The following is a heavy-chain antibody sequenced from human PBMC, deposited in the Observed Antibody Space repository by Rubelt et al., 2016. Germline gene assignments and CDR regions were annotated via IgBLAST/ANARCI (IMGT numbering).Heavy chain of an antibody. J-gene: IGHJ4*02. CDR1: GYTFTSYA. V-gene: IGHV7-4-1*02. CDR3: ARGMRWFGENY. CDR2: INPNTGNP. Sequence: QVQLVQSGSELKKPGASVKVSCKASGYTFTSYAMNWVRQAPGQGLEWMGWINPNTGNPTYDPGFAGRFVVSLDTSVRTAYLQISGLKAEDTAVYYCARGMRWFGENYWGQGTLVTVSS. D-gene: IGHD3-10*01.